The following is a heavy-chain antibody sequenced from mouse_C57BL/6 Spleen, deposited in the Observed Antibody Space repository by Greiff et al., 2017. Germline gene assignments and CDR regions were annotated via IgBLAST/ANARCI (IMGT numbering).Heavy chain of an antibody. V-gene: IGHV1-64*01. J-gene: IGHJ3*01. CDR3: ARDYYGSSYGIAY. D-gene: IGHD1-1*01. CDR1: GYTFTSYW. CDR2: IHPNSGST. Sequence: QVQLQQSGAELVKPGASVKLSCKASGYTFTSYWMHWVKQRPGQGLEWIGMIHPNSGSTNYNEKFKSKATLTVDKSSSTACMQLSSLTSEDSAVYYCARDYYGSSYGIAYWGQGTLVTVSA.